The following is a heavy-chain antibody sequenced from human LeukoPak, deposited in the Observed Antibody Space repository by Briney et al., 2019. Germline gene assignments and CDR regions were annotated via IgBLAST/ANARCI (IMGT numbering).Heavy chain of an antibody. CDR1: GLTFSSYA. D-gene: IGHD6-19*01. J-gene: IGHJ4*02. V-gene: IGHV3-23*01. CDR2: ISGSGGST. CDR3: AKSPQWLVRGLNDY. Sequence: PGGSLRLSCAASGLTFSSYAMSWVRQAPGKGLEWVSAISGSGGSTYYADSVKGRFTISRDNSKNTLYLQMNSLRAEDTAVYYCAKSPQWLVRGLNDYWGQGTLVTVSS.